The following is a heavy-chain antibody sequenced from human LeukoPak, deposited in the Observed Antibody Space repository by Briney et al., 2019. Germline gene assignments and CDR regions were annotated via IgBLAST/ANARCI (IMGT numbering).Heavy chain of an antibody. CDR2: IYTSGST. CDR3: ARITPPIAAAAHYYYYYMDV. V-gene: IGHV4-4*07. D-gene: IGHD6-13*01. CDR1: GGSFSGYY. J-gene: IGHJ6*03. Sequence: SETLSLTCTVYGGSFSGYYWSWIRQPAGKGLEWIGRIYTSGSTNYNPSLKSRVTMSVDTSKNQFSLKLSSVTAADTAVYYCARITPPIAAAAHYYYYYMDVWGKGTTVTVSS.